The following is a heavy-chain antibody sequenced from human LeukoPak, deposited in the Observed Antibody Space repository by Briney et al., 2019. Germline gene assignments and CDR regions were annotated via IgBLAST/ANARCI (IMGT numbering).Heavy chain of an antibody. V-gene: IGHV4-59*08. Sequence: SETLSLTCTVSGGSISSYYWSWIRQPPGKGLEWIGYIYYSGSTYYNPSLKSRVTISVDTSKNQFSLKLSSVTAADTAVYYCARVEGSGGDFDYWGQGTLVTVSS. CDR1: GGSISSYY. CDR2: IYYSGST. D-gene: IGHD3-16*01. CDR3: ARVEGSGGDFDY. J-gene: IGHJ4*02.